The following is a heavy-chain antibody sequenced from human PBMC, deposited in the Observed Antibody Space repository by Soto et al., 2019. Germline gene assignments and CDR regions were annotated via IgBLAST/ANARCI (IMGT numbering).Heavy chain of an antibody. J-gene: IGHJ5*02. D-gene: IGHD3-16*01. CDR2: IDPGSGDT. CDR3: ARMETFGSLNWFDP. CDR1: GYTLTELS. Sequence: ASVKVSCKVSGYTLTELSMHWVRQAPGKGLEWMGWIDPGSGDTGYAQKFQGRVTMTRDISIATAYMELSSLRSDDTAIYYCARMETFGSLNWFDPWGQGTQVTVSS. V-gene: IGHV1-24*01.